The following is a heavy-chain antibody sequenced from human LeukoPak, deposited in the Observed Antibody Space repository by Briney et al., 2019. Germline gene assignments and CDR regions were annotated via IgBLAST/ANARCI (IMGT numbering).Heavy chain of an antibody. CDR3: ASVSSTWYYFGF. Sequence: GGSLRLSCAASGFTFSTYWMHWVRQAPGKGLVWVSRINSDGSSTTYADSVKGRFTISRDNAKNTLYLQMNSLRADDTAVYFCASVSSTWYYFGFWGQGTLVTVSS. D-gene: IGHD6-13*01. V-gene: IGHV3-74*01. J-gene: IGHJ4*02. CDR1: GFTFSTYW. CDR2: INSDGSST.